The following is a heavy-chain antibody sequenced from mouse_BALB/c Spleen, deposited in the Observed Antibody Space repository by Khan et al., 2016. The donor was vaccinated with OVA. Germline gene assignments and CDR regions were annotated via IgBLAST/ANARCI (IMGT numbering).Heavy chain of an antibody. D-gene: IGHD2-14*01. J-gene: IGHJ3*01. CDR3: TREGAYYRSDGWFAY. Sequence: QVQLQQPGAELARPGASVKMSCKASGYTFTSYTMHWVKQRPGQGLEWIGYINPSSSYPNYNQKFKDKATLTADKSSSTAYMQLSSLTSEDSAVYYGTREGAYYRSDGWFAYWGQGTLVTVSA. CDR2: INPSSSYP. CDR1: GYTFTSYT. V-gene: IGHV1-4*01.